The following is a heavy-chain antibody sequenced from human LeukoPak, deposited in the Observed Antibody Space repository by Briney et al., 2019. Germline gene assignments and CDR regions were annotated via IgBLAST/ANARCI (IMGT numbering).Heavy chain of an antibody. D-gene: IGHD3-9*01. Sequence: ASVKVSCKASGYTFTSYDINWVRQATGQGLEWMGWMNPNSGNTGYAQKLQGRVTMTTDTSTSTAYMELRSLRSDDTAVYYCARGMTGYSPFDYWGQGTLVTVSS. J-gene: IGHJ4*02. CDR1: GYTFTSYD. CDR2: MNPNSGNT. V-gene: IGHV1-8*01. CDR3: ARGMTGYSPFDY.